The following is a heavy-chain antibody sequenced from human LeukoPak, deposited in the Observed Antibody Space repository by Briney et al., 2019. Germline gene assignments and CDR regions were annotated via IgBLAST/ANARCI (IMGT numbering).Heavy chain of an antibody. CDR3: AKSRWVRGGRYYFDY. J-gene: IGHJ4*02. CDR2: ISGDGGST. CDR1: GFTFDDYP. V-gene: IGHV3-43*02. D-gene: IGHD3-10*01. Sequence: GGSLRLSCAASGFTFDDYPMHWVRQALGKGLEWVSLISGDGGSTYYADSVKGRFTISRDNSKNSLYLQMNSLRTEDTALYYCAKSRWVRGGRYYFDYWGQGTLVTVSS.